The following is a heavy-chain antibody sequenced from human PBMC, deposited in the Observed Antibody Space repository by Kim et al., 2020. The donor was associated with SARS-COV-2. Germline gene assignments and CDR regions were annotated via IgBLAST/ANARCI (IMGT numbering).Heavy chain of an antibody. CDR1: GGSVSSGSYY. V-gene: IGHV4-61*01. CDR3: ARVWGGDKLERRYSGGMDV. D-gene: IGHD1-1*01. CDR2: IYYSGST. Sequence: SETLSLTCTVSGGSVSSGSYYWSWIRQPPGKGLEWIGYIYYSGSTNYNPSLKSRVTISVDTSKNQFSLKLSSVTAADTAVYYCARVWGGDKLERRYSGGMDVWGQGTTVTVSS. J-gene: IGHJ6*02.